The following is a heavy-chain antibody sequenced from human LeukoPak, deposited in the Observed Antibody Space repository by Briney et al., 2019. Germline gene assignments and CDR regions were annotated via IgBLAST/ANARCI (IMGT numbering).Heavy chain of an antibody. CDR1: GFTFSSYG. V-gene: IGHV3-33*01. D-gene: IGHD6-13*01. CDR2: IWYDGGNK. J-gene: IGHJ5*01. Sequence: GGSLRLSCAASGFTFSSYGMHWVRQAPGKGLEWVAVIWYDGGNKYYADSVKGRFTISRDNSKNTLYLQMNSLRAEDTAVYYCARDSGGGYSSSWYASWGQGTLVTVSS. CDR3: ARDSGGGYSSSWYAS.